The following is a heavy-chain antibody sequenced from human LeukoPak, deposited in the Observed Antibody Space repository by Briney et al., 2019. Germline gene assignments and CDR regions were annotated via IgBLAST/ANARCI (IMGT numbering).Heavy chain of an antibody. CDR3: ATHAHHWNYVY. CDR2: ISYSGSA. V-gene: IGHV4-39*01. CDR1: GGSISSSSYY. Sequence: SSETLSLTCTVSGGSISSSSYYWAWVRQPPGKGADWIVSISYSGSAYYNPSLKSRLTISVDTSTNQFSLKLTSVTASDRAVYYYATHAHHWNYVYWAQGPLVPVSS. J-gene: IGHJ4*02. D-gene: IGHD1-7*01.